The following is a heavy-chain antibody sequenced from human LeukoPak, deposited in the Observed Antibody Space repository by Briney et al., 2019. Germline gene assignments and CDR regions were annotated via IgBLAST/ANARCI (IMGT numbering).Heavy chain of an antibody. Sequence: PSETLSLTCTVSGGSISSYYWSWIRQPPGKGLEWIGYIYYSGSTNYNPSLKSRVTISVDTSKNQFSLKLSSVTAADTAVYYCARGPRYSSSFNWFDPWGQGTLVTVSS. CDR1: GGSISSYY. J-gene: IGHJ5*02. D-gene: IGHD6-6*01. CDR3: ARGPRYSSSFNWFDP. V-gene: IGHV4-59*01. CDR2: IYYSGST.